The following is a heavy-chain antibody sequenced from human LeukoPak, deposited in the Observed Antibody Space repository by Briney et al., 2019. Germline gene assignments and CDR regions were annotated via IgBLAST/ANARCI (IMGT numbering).Heavy chain of an antibody. V-gene: IGHV1-69*13. CDR1: GSTFSSYA. D-gene: IGHD2-2*03. CDR3: AIGSAVFDFDY. J-gene: IGHJ4*02. Sequence: ASVKVSCKASGSTFSSYAISWVRQAPGQGLEWMGGIIPIFGTANYAQKFQGRVTITADESTSTAYMELRSLRSDDTAVYYCAIGSAVFDFDYWGQGTLVTVSS. CDR2: IIPIFGTA.